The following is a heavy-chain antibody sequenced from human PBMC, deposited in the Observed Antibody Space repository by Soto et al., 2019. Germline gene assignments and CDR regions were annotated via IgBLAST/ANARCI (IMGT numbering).Heavy chain of an antibody. CDR1: GDTFSRST. V-gene: IGHV1-69*01. J-gene: IGHJ6*02. Sequence: QVQLVQSGADVKKPGSSVKVSCKASGDTFSRSTISWVRQAPGQGLEWMGGIIPVLATTNYAQKFQGRLTITADESTTTAYMELSSLRSEDTAVYYCVRLRSTSAERKMDVWGQGTTVTVSS. CDR2: IIPVLATT. D-gene: IGHD6-6*01. CDR3: VRLRSTSAERKMDV.